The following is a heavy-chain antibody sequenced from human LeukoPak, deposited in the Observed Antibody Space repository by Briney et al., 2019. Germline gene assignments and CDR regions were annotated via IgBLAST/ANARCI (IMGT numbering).Heavy chain of an antibody. D-gene: IGHD2-8*01. CDR1: GLTFSSYA. J-gene: IGHJ5*02. CDR2: ISGSGDGT. Sequence: GGSLRLSCAASGLTFSSYAMSWVRQAPGKGLEWVSAISGSGDGTYYADSVKGRFTISRDNSKNTLYLQMSGLRAEDTAVYYCAKEPSYCTNGVCYSRVFDRWGQGTLVTVSS. CDR3: AKEPSYCTNGVCYSRVFDR. V-gene: IGHV3-23*01.